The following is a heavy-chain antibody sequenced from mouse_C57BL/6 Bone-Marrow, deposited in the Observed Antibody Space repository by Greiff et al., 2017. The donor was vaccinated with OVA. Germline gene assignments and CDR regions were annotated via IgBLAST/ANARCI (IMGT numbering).Heavy chain of an antibody. D-gene: IGHD3-2*02. CDR1: GYTFTSYW. V-gene: IGHV1-50*01. J-gene: IGHJ4*01. Sequence: QVQLQQPGAELVKPGASVKLSCKASGYTFTSYWMQWVKQRPGQGLEWIGEIDPSDSYTNYNQKFKGKATLTVDTSSSTAYMQLSSLTSEDSAVYYCAGYSSGYAMDYGGQGTSVTVAS. CDR3: AGYSSGYAMDY. CDR2: IDPSDSYT.